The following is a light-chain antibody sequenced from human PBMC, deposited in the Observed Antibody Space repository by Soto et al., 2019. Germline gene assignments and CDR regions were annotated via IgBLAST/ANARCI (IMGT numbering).Light chain of an antibody. V-gene: IGLV2-23*03. CDR3: CSYAGSSTVV. CDR1: SNDVGSYNL. CDR2: EGS. J-gene: IGLJ2*01. Sequence: QSALTQPASVSGSPGQSITISCTGTSNDVGSYNLVSWYQQHPGKAPKLMIYEGSKRPSGVSNRFSGAKSDNTASLTMSGLQAEDEADYYCCSYAGSSTVVFGGGTKRTVL.